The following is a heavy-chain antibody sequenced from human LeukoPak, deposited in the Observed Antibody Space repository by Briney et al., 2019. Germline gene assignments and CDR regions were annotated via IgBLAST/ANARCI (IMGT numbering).Heavy chain of an antibody. CDR2: INPDGGGT. Sequence: ASVKVSCKASGYTFTGKYMHWLRQAPGQGLEWMGWINPDGGGTRYPQNFQGRVTMTRDTSITTAYMELYSLRSDDTAVYFCAADSVGGRNGMNAFDIWGQGTMVTVSS. CDR1: GYTFTGKY. V-gene: IGHV1-2*02. D-gene: IGHD3-16*01. J-gene: IGHJ3*02. CDR3: AADSVGGRNGMNAFDI.